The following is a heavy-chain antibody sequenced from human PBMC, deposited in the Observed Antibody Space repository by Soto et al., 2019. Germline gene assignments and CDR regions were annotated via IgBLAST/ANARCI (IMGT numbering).Heavy chain of an antibody. CDR1: GGTFSSYA. D-gene: IGHD3-10*01. J-gene: IGHJ6*02. V-gene: IGHV1-69*13. Sequence: SVKVSCKASGGTFSSYAISWVRQAPGQGLEWMGGIIPIFGTANYAQKFQGRVTITADESTSTAYMELSSLRSEDTAVYYCARLGKGMVRGVMGYYYYYGMDVWG. CDR2: IIPIFGTA. CDR3: ARLGKGMVRGVMGYYYYYGMDV.